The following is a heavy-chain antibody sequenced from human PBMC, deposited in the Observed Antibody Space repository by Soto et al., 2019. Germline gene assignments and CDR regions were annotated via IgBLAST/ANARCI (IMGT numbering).Heavy chain of an antibody. CDR2: IIPIFGTA. CDR3: ARALASGYSDYYGMDV. J-gene: IGHJ6*02. V-gene: IGHV1-69*01. CDR1: GGTFSSYA. D-gene: IGHD3-3*01. Sequence: QVQLVQSGAEVKKPGSSVKVSCKASGGTFSSYAISWVRQAPGQGLEWMGGIIPIFGTANYAQKFQGRVTITADESTSTAYMELSSLRSEDTAVYYCARALASGYSDYYGMDVWGQGTTVTVSS.